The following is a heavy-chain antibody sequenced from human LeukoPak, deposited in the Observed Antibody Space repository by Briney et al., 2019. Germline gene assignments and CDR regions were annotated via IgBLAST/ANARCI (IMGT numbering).Heavy chain of an antibody. D-gene: IGHD3-9*01. J-gene: IGHJ4*02. CDR2: IYHSGST. CDR1: GGSISSGGYY. CDR3: ARVGILTGYPYYFDY. V-gene: IGHV4-30-2*01. Sequence: PSETLSLTCTVSGGSISSGGYYWSWIRQPPGKGLEWIGYIYHSGSTYYNPSLKSRVTISVDRSKNQFSLKLSSVTAADTAVYYCARVGILTGYPYYFDYWGQGTLVTVSS.